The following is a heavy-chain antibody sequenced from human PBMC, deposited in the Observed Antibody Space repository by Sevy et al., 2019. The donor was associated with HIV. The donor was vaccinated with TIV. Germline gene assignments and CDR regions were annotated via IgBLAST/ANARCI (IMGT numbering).Heavy chain of an antibody. D-gene: IGHD2-15*01. CDR3: ARDGFTPGRRYCSGGSCYSWCYAFDI. CDR2: ISSSGSTI. J-gene: IGHJ3*02. CDR1: GFTFSDYY. Sequence: GGSLRLSCAASGFTFSDYYMSWIRQAPGKGLEWVSYISSSGSTIYYEDFVKGGVTISRDNAKNSLYLQMNSQRAEDTVVYYCARDGFTPGRRYCSGGSCYSWCYAFDIWGQGTMVTVSS. V-gene: IGHV3-11*04.